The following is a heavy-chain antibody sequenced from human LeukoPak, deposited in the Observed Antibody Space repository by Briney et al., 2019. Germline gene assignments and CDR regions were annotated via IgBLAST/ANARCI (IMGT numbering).Heavy chain of an antibody. D-gene: IGHD3-3*01. J-gene: IGHJ4*02. CDR1: GGSIGSYY. CDR2: IYYSGST. V-gene: IGHV4-59*01. CDR3: ARDNTIFGVARYFDY. Sequence: SETLSLTCTVSGGSIGSYYWSWIRQPPGKGLEWIGYIYYSGSTNYNPSLKSRVTISVDTSKNQFSLKLSSVTAADTAVYYCARDNTIFGVARYFDYWGQGTLVTVSS.